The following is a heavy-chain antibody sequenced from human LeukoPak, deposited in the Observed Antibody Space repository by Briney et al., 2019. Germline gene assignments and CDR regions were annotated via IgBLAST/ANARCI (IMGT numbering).Heavy chain of an antibody. CDR3: ARVGIAVAGTIPYYFDY. J-gene: IGHJ4*02. CDR1: GYSISSGYY. CDR2: IYHSGST. V-gene: IGHV4-38-2*02. Sequence: SETLSLTCTVSGYSISSGYYWGWIRQPPGKGLEWIGSIYHSGSTYYNPSLKSRVTISVDTSKNQFSLKLSSVTAADTAVYYCARVGIAVAGTIPYYFDYWGQGTLVTVSS. D-gene: IGHD6-19*01.